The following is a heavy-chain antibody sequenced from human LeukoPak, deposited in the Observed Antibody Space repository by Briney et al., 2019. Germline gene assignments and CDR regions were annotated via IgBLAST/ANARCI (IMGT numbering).Heavy chain of an antibody. J-gene: IGHJ3*02. CDR1: GGSISSSSYY. D-gene: IGHD3-22*01. CDR2: IYYSGST. Sequence: SETLSLTCTVSGGSISSSSYYWGWIRQPPGKGLEWIGSIYYSGSTYYNPSLKSRVTISVDTSKNQFSLKLSSVTAADTAVYYCARRITMIVVVDAFDIWGQGIMVTVSS. V-gene: IGHV4-39*01. CDR3: ARRITMIVVVDAFDI.